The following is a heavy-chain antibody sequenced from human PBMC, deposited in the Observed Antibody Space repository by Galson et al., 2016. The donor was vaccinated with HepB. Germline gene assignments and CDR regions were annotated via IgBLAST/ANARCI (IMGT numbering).Heavy chain of an antibody. CDR1: GYSFRSYA. CDR2: IYPGDSDT. Sequence: QSGAEVKKPGEPLKISCKGFGYSFRSYAITWVRQMPGKGLEWVGTIYPGDSDTRYSPSFQGQVTISADNSITTAYLQWSSLKASDTAMYYCARLSPYTYGRGFDYWGQGILVTVSS. J-gene: IGHJ4*02. D-gene: IGHD5-18*01. V-gene: IGHV5-51*01. CDR3: ARLSPYTYGRGFDY.